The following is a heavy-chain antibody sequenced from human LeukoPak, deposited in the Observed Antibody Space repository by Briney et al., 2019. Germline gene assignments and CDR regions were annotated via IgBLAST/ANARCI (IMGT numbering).Heavy chain of an antibody. Sequence: GGSLRLSCGASGFTFSSYGTNWVRQAPGKGLEWVSYISSSGSTIYYADSVKGRFTISRDNAKNSLYLQMNSLRAEDTAVYYCAELGITMIGGVWGKGTTVTISS. CDR1: GFTFSSYG. J-gene: IGHJ6*04. D-gene: IGHD3-10*02. CDR2: ISSSGSTI. CDR3: AELGITMIGGV. V-gene: IGHV3-48*03.